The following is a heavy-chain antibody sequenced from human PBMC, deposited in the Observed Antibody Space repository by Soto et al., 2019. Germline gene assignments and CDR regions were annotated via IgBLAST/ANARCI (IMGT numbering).Heavy chain of an antibody. CDR2: INPSGGST. Sequence: QVQLVQSGAEVKKPGASVKVSCKASGYTFTSYYMHWVRQAPGQGLEWMGIINPSGGSTSYAQKFRGRVTMTRDTSTSTVYMELSSLRSEDTAVYYCARDGPGTDVGFDLWGRGTLVTVSS. D-gene: IGHD3-10*01. V-gene: IGHV1-46*03. CDR3: ARDGPGTDVGFDL. CDR1: GYTFTSYY. J-gene: IGHJ2*01.